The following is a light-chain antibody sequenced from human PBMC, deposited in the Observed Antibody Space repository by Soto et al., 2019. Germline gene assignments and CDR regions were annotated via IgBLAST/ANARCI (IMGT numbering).Light chain of an antibody. J-gene: IGKJ5*01. CDR2: GAS. CDR1: QSVSSSY. CDR3: QQYGSSPIT. V-gene: IGKV3-20*01. Sequence: EIVLTQSPGTLTLSPGERATLSFSASQSVSSSYLAWYQQKPGQAPWLLIYGASSRATGIPDRFSGSGSGTDFTLTISRLEPEDFAVYYCQQYGSSPITFGQGTRLRL.